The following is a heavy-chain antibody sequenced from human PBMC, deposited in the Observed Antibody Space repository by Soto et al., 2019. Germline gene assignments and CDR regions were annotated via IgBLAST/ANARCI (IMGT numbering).Heavy chain of an antibody. D-gene: IGHD3-22*01. CDR3: AKDHTGGDSSGYYYG. J-gene: IGHJ4*02. CDR2: ISGSGGST. CDR1: GFTFSSYA. Sequence: GGSLRLSCAASGFTFSSYAMSWVRQAPGKGLEWVSAISGSGGSTYYADSVKGRFTISRDNSKNMLYLQMNSLRAEDTAVYYCAKDHTGGDSSGYYYGWGQGTLVTVSS. V-gene: IGHV3-23*01.